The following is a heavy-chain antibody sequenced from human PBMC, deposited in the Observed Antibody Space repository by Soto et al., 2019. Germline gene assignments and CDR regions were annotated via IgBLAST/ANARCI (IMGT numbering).Heavy chain of an antibody. D-gene: IGHD3-22*01. CDR3: AKDHHLHYDSSGYSASDY. V-gene: IGHV3-30*18. Sequence: TGGSLRLCCAASGFTFSSYGMHWVRQAPGKGLEWVAVISYDGSNKYYADSVKGRFTISRDNSKNTLYLQMNSLRAEDTAVYYCAKDHHLHYDSSGYSASDYWGQGTLVTVSS. CDR2: ISYDGSNK. J-gene: IGHJ4*02. CDR1: GFTFSSYG.